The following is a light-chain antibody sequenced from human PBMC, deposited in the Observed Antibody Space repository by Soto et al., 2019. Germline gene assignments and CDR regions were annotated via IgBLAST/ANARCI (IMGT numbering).Light chain of an antibody. CDR3: CSYTSSSARI. CDR1: SSDVGHDNY. CDR2: DVN. J-gene: IGLJ2*01. Sequence: QSALTQPASVSGSPGQSITISCTGTSSDVGHDNYVSWYQQYPGKAPKLMIYDVNTRPSGVSNRFSGSKSGNTASLTISGLEAEDDAYYYCCSYTSSSARIFGGGTKLTVL. V-gene: IGLV2-14*01.